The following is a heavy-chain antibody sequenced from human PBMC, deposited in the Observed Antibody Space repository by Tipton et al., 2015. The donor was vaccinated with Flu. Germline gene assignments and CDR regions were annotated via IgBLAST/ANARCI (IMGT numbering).Heavy chain of an antibody. CDR3: ARDHSRSPTAIDQEHCDV. CDR2: ITGSDT. D-gene: IGHD1/OR15-1a*01. V-gene: IGHV3-53*01. Sequence: SLRLSCAASGFTVSSKYMGWVRQAPGKGLQWVSGITGSDTFYADSVRGRFTLFGDNSRTIVYLQMNSLRVEDTAVYYCARDHSRSPTAIDQEHCDVWGQGTTVTVSS. CDR1: GFTVSSKY. J-gene: IGHJ3*01.